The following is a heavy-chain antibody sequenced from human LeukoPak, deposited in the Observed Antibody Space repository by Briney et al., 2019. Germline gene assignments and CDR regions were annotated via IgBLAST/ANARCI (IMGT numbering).Heavy chain of an antibody. V-gene: IGHV3-48*01. CDR2: ISSSGSPI. CDR3: ARDSGIAATSSEPGDY. J-gene: IGHJ4*02. D-gene: IGHD6-13*01. Sequence: GGSLRLSCAASGFTFSTYNMNWVRQAPGKGLEWVSYISSSGSPIYYADSVKGRFFISRDNAKNSLYLQMNSLRAEDTAVYYCARDSGIAATSSEPGDYWGQGTLATVSS. CDR1: GFTFSTYN.